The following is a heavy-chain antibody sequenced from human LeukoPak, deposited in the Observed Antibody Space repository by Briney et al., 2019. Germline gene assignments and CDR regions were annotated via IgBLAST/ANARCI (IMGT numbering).Heavy chain of an antibody. Sequence: SETLSLTCTVSGGSISSSSYYWGWIRQPPGTGLEWIGSIYYSGSTYYNPSLKSRVTISVDTSKNQFSLKLSSVTAADTAVYYCSRVLAARYYYYYYMDVWGKGTTVTVSS. J-gene: IGHJ6*03. CDR1: GGSISSSSYY. V-gene: IGHV4-39*07. CDR2: IYYSGST. CDR3: SRVLAARYYYYYYMDV. D-gene: IGHD6-6*01.